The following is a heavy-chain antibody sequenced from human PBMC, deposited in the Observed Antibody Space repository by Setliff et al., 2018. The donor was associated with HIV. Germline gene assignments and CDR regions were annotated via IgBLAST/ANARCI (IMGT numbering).Heavy chain of an antibody. D-gene: IGHD3-3*01. CDR3: AKAMDYNFWSGLGY. Sequence: GESLKISCAASGFTFNSYAMHWVRQAPGKGLEWVAVIWSDGSNKHYADSVKGRFTISRDNSKNTVYLQMNSLRAEDTAVYYCAKAMDYNFWSGLGYWGQGTLVTVSS. CDR2: IWSDGSNK. V-gene: IGHV3-33*06. CDR1: GFTFNSYA. J-gene: IGHJ4*02.